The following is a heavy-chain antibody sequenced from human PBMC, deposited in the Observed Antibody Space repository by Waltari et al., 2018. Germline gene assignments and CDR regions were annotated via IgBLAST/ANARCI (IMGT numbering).Heavy chain of an antibody. CDR1: GYTFTGYY. D-gene: IGHD3-22*01. CDR2: INPKTGDT. CDR3: ARDWGYYSDTSGYPSNWFGP. V-gene: IGHV1-2*06. Sequence: QVQLVQSGAEVKKPGASVKVSCKASGYTFTGYYFHWVRQAPGQGLEWMGRINPKTGDTTYAQEFQGRVTMTRDTSISTAYMELTSLRSEDTAVYYCARDWGYYSDTSGYPSNWFGPWGQGTLVTVSS. J-gene: IGHJ5*02.